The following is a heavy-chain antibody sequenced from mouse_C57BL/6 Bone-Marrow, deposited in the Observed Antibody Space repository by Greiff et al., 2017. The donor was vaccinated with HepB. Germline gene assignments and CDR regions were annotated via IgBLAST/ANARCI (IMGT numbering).Heavy chain of an antibody. CDR2: ISSGGSYT. J-gene: IGHJ2*01. CDR1: GFTFSSYG. Sequence: EVQLVESGGDLVKPGGSLKLSCAASGFTFSSYGMSWVRQTPDKRLEWVATISSGGSYTYYPDSVKGRFTISRDNAKNTLYLQMSSLKSEDTAMYYCARHAIYYAYGSYFDYWGQGTTLTVSS. D-gene: IGHD2-2*01. CDR3: ARHAIYYAYGSYFDY. V-gene: IGHV5-6*01.